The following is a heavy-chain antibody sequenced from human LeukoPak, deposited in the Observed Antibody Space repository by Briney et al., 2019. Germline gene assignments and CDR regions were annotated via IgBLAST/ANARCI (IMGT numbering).Heavy chain of an antibody. J-gene: IGHJ6*03. Sequence: GGSLRLSCAASGFTFSSYSMNWVRQGPGKGLEWVSSISSSSSYIYYADSVKGRFTISRDNAKNSLYLQMNSLRADDMAVYYCARGATVVGYVDVWGKGTTVTVSS. CDR1: GFTFSSYS. D-gene: IGHD4-23*01. V-gene: IGHV3-21*01. CDR2: ISSSSSYI. CDR3: ARGATVVGYVDV.